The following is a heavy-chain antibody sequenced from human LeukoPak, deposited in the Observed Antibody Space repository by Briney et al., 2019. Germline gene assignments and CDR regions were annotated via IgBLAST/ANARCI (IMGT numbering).Heavy chain of an antibody. J-gene: IGHJ4*02. CDR2: ISSSGSTI. D-gene: IGHD6-19*01. Sequence: PGGSLRLSCAASGFTFSSYEMNWVRQAPGKGLEWVSYISSSGSTIYYADSVKGRFTISRDNAKNSLYLRMNSLRAEDTAVYYCARDRQWLARGDYWGQGTLVTVSS. CDR1: GFTFSSYE. V-gene: IGHV3-48*03. CDR3: ARDRQWLARGDY.